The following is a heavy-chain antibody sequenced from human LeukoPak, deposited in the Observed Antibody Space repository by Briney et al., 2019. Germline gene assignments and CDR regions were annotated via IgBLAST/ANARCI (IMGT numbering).Heavy chain of an antibody. D-gene: IGHD3-22*01. CDR2: INPNSGDT. CDR3: ARRAGDYSHPSDY. Sequence: ASVKVSCKASGYTFTGYYMHWVRQAPGQGLEWMGWINPNSGDTNCAQKFQGRVTMTRDTSISTAYMELSRLRSDDTAVYYCARRAGDYSHPSDYWGQGILVTVSS. CDR1: GYTFTGYY. J-gene: IGHJ4*02. V-gene: IGHV1-2*02.